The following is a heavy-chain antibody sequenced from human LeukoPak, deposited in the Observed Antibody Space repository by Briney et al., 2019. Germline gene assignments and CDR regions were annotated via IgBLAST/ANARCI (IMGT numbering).Heavy chain of an antibody. CDR3: ARDPPYYYDSSGYYYAPVAFDI. D-gene: IGHD3-22*01. J-gene: IGHJ3*02. Sequence: ASVKVSCKASGYTFTGYYMHWVRQAPGQGLEWMGWISAYNGNTNYAQKLQGRVTMTTDTSTSTAYMELRSLRSDDTAVYYCARDPPYYYDSSGYYYAPVAFDIWGQGTMVTVSS. CDR1: GYTFTGYY. CDR2: ISAYNGNT. V-gene: IGHV1-18*04.